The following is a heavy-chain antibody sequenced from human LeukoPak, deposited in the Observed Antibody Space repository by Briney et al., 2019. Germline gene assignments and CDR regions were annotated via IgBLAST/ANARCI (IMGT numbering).Heavy chain of an antibody. CDR2: IYYSGST. J-gene: IGHJ4*02. Sequence: SETLSLICTVSDGSISSSSYYWGWIRQPPGKGLEWIGSIYYSGSTYYNPSLKSRVTISVDTSKNQFSLKLSSVTAADTAVYYCARGNYYDSSGYYSPFDYWGQGTLVTVSS. CDR3: ARGNYYDSSGYYSPFDY. CDR1: DGSISSSSYY. V-gene: IGHV4-39*01. D-gene: IGHD3-22*01.